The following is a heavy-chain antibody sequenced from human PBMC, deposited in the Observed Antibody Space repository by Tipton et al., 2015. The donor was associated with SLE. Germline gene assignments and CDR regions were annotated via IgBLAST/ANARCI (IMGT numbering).Heavy chain of an antibody. V-gene: IGHV3-21*01. J-gene: IGHJ3*02. Sequence: SLRLSCAASGFTFSSSSVSWVRQAPGKGLEWVSSISGGSPYIYYADSVKGRFTISRDTAKNSLYLQMNSLRVEDTAIYYCARDRECGYILTCDGAFDIWGQGTMATVSS. CDR2: ISGGSPYI. D-gene: IGHD3-9*01. CDR3: ARDRECGYILTCDGAFDI. CDR1: GFTFSSSS.